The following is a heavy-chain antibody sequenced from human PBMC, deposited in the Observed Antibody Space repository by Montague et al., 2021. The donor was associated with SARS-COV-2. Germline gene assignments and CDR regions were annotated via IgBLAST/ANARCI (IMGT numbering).Heavy chain of an antibody. Sequence: SLRLSCAVSGFSFSDSAMSWIRQAPGKGLEWVSGISIYGSNRYYADSVKGRFTISRDNSKNTLYLQMNSLRAEDTAVYFCAKGSLPGDFVFHYWGQGTLVTVSS. V-gene: IGHV3-23*01. CDR1: GFSFSDSA. J-gene: IGHJ4*02. D-gene: IGHD4-17*01. CDR2: ISIYGSNR. CDR3: AKGSLPGDFVFHY.